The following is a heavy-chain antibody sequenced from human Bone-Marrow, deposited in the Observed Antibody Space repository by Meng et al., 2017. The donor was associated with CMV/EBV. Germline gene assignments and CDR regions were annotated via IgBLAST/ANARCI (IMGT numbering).Heavy chain of an antibody. V-gene: IGHV3-21*01. Sequence: GESLKISCAASGFTFRSYSMNWVRQAPGKGLGWVSSISSSSSYIYYADSVKGRFTIARDDAKNSLFLQTNSPKTEDAGVYFWASEDWFVVGRKNYYGLDVWGQGTVVTVSS. CDR1: GFTFRSYS. J-gene: IGHJ6*02. CDR2: ISSSSSYI. CDR3: ASEDWFVVGRKNYYGLDV. D-gene: IGHD2-15*01.